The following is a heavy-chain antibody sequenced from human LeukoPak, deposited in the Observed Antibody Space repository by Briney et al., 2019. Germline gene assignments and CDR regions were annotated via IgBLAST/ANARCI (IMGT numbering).Heavy chain of an antibody. V-gene: IGHV1-2*02. CDR1: GYTFTGYY. D-gene: IGHD6-19*01. CDR2: INPNSGGT. Sequence: ASVKVSCKASGYTFTGYYMHWVRQAPGQGLEWMGWINPNSGGTNYAQKLQGRVTMTTDTSTSTAYMELRSLRSDDTAVYYCARDHIAVAGTGVDYWGQGTLVTVSS. J-gene: IGHJ4*02. CDR3: ARDHIAVAGTGVDY.